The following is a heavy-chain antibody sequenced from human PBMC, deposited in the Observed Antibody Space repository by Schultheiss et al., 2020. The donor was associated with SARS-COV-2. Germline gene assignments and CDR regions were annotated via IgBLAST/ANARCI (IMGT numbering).Heavy chain of an antibody. D-gene: IGHD6-19*01. CDR1: GFPFNTYA. Sequence: GASLKISCAGSGFPFNTYAMAWVRQLSGGGLQWVSSISATGDIRYYADSVKGRFTISRDNSKNTLFLQMNRLRVEDTALYYCATDDNIGWFRPYGLDVWGQGTTVTVSS. CDR3: ATDDNIGWFRPYGLDV. J-gene: IGHJ6*02. V-gene: IGHV3-23*01. CDR2: ISATGDIR.